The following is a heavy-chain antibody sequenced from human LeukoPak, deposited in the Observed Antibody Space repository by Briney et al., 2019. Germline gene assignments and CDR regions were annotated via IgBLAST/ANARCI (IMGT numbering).Heavy chain of an antibody. CDR2: IYYSGST. V-gene: IGHV4-59*01. CDR1: GGSISRYY. CDR3: ARESRIQLWTVVDY. J-gene: IGHJ4*02. D-gene: IGHD5-18*01. Sequence: SETLSLTCTVSGGSISRYYWSWIRQPPGKGLEWIGYIYYSGSTNYNPSLKSRVTISVDTSKNQFSLKLSSVTAADTAVYYCARESRIQLWTVVDYWGQGTLVTVSS.